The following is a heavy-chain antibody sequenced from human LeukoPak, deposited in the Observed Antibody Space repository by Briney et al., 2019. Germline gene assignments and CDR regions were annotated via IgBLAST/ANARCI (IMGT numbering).Heavy chain of an antibody. CDR3: ARDYGDRCFDY. D-gene: IGHD4-17*01. J-gene: IGHJ4*02. CDR1: GFTFNNYG. V-gene: IGHV3-21*01. CDR2: IRSSSTYI. Sequence: GGSLRLSCAASGFTFNNYGMNWVREAPGKGLEWVSSIRSSSTYIYYADSVKGRFTISRDNAKNSLYLQMNSLRAEDTAVYYCARDYGDRCFDYWGQGTLVTVSS.